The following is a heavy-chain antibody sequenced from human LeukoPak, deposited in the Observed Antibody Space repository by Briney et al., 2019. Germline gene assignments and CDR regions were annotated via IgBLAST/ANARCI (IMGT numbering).Heavy chain of an antibody. CDR3: ARAGSSGWYVRDPFDY. D-gene: IGHD6-19*01. Sequence: GASVKVSCKASGYTFTGYYMHWVRQAPGQGLEWMGWINPNSGGTNYAQKFQGWVTMTRDTSISTAYMELSRLRSDDTAVYYCARAGSSGWYVRDPFDYWGQGTLVTVSS. J-gene: IGHJ4*02. CDR1: GYTFTGYY. V-gene: IGHV1-2*04. CDR2: INPNSGGT.